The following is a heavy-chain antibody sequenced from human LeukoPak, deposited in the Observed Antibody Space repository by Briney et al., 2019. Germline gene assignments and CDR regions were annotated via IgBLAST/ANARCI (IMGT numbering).Heavy chain of an antibody. J-gene: IGHJ4*02. CDR2: INPNSGGT. CDR3: ARGGYGEVFDY. CDR1: GYTFTNYY. V-gene: IGHV1-2*02. Sequence: GASVKVSCKASGYTFTNYYTHWVRQAPGQGLEWMGWINPNSGGTNYGQKFQGRVTMTRDTSISTAYMELTSLRSDDTAVYYCARGGYGEVFDYWGQGTLVTVSS. D-gene: IGHD4-17*01.